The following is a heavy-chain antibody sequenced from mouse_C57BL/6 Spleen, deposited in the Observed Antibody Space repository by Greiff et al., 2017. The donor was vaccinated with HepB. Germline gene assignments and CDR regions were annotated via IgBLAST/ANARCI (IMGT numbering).Heavy chain of an antibody. CDR3: ARDYRNFDS. D-gene: IGHD2-14*01. CDR2: IYPGSGNT. Sequence: QVQLQQSGAELVRPGASVKLSCKASGYTFTDYYINWVKQRPGQGLEWIARIYPGSGNTYYNEKFKGKATLTAEKSSSTAYRQLSRLTVEDSAVYFCARDYRNFDSWGQGTPLTGSS. V-gene: IGHV1-76*01. J-gene: IGHJ2*01. CDR1: GYTFTDYY.